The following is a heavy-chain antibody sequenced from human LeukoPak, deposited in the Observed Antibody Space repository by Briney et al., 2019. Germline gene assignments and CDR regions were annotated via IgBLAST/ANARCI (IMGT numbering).Heavy chain of an antibody. J-gene: IGHJ4*02. CDR1: GGSISSYY. V-gene: IGHV4-4*07. Sequence: SETLSLTCTVSGGSISSYYLSWLRPPAGKGLEWIGRICTSGSTNYNPSLKSRVTMSVDTSKNQFSLKLCTVTAADTAVYYCARAVMYSSGWIDYWGQGTLVTVSS. CDR2: ICTSGST. CDR3: ARAVMYSSGWIDY. D-gene: IGHD6-19*01.